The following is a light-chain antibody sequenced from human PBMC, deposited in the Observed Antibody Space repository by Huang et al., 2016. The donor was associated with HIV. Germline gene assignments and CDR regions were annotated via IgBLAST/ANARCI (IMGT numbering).Light chain of an antibody. V-gene: IGKV3-15*01. CDR3: QQYNNGRRT. J-gene: IGKJ1*01. Sequence: EMVMPHSPSSLSVSPGETATLSCRASQSVSSDLAWYQQKPGQAPRPLIYGASARASGIPDRVSGSGCGRECTLTINGLQSEDGAVYYCQQYNNGRRTFVQGTKVEIK. CDR2: GAS. CDR1: QSVSSD.